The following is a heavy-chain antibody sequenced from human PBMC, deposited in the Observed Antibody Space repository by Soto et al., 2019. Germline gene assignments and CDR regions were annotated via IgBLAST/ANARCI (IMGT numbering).Heavy chain of an antibody. CDR2: INSDGSTT. Sequence: SLRLSCAASGFSFSNHWMHWVRQVPGKGLVWVARINSDGSTTTYADSVKGRFTISRANARNTLYLQMDSLRAEDTALYYCARGYSSGPDYWGQGTLVTVSS. CDR1: GFSFSNHW. V-gene: IGHV3-74*01. J-gene: IGHJ4*02. CDR3: ARGYSSGPDY. D-gene: IGHD6-19*01.